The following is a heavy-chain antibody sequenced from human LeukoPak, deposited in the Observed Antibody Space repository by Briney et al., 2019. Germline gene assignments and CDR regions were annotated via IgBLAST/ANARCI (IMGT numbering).Heavy chain of an antibody. CDR1: GGSFSGYY. Sequence: SETLSLTCAAYGGSFSGYYWSWIRQPPGKGLEWVGEINHSGSTNYNPSPKSRVTISADTSKNKIPLKLSSVTAADTTVYFCARGGKYYDILPGYYGMDVWGKGTTVTVSS. J-gene: IGHJ6*04. D-gene: IGHD3-9*01. CDR2: INHSGST. CDR3: ARGGKYYDILPGYYGMDV. V-gene: IGHV4-34*01.